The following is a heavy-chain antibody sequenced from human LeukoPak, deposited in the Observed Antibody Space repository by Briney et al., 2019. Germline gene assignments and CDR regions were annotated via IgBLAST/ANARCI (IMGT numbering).Heavy chain of an antibody. CDR1: GFTFSDYG. Sequence: GGSLRLSCAASGFTFSDYGIHWVRRAPGKGLEWVAVIWSDGSNKYYADSVKGRFTISRDNSRKTLYLQMNSLRAEDTAVYYCARARGWQPNYYYYYMDVWGTGTTVTVSS. J-gene: IGHJ6*03. CDR2: IWSDGSNK. D-gene: IGHD2-15*01. CDR3: ARARGWQPNYYYYYMDV. V-gene: IGHV3-33*01.